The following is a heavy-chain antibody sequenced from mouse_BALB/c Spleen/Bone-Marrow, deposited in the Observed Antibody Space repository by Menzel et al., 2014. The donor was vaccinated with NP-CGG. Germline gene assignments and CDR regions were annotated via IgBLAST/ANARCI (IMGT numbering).Heavy chain of an antibody. D-gene: IGHD1-2*01. CDR3: AEITTAAYYVMDY. J-gene: IGHJ4*01. CDR2: IDPANGNT. CDR1: GFNIEDTY. Sequence: VHVKQSGAELVKPGASVKLSCTASGFNIEDTYMHWVKQRPEQGLEWIGRIDPANGNTKYDPKFQGKATITADTSSNTAYLQLSSLTSEDTAVYYCAEITTAAYYVMDYWGQGTSVTVSS. V-gene: IGHV14-3*02.